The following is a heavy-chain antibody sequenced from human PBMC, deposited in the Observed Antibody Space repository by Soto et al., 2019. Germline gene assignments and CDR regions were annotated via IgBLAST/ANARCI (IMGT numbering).Heavy chain of an antibody. CDR1: GGTSSSYA. J-gene: IGHJ4*02. CDR2: IIPILDTT. D-gene: IGHD4-4*01. V-gene: IGHV1-69*01. CDR3: ASGGTTVNRRFDF. Sequence: QVQVVQSGAEVKKPGSSVRVSCKASGGTSSSYAITWMRQAPGQGLEWMGGIIPILDTTDYAKKFQGRVTFTADESKSTVYMELSSLTSEDTAVYYCASGGTTVNRRFDFWGQGTLVTVSS.